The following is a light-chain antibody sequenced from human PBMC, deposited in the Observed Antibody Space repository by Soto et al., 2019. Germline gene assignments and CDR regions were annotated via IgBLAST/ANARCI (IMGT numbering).Light chain of an antibody. CDR3: SSYTSSSTVV. Sequence: QSALTQPASVSGSHGQSITISCTGTSSDVGGYNYVSWYQQHPGKAPKLMIYEVSDRPSGVSNRFSGSKSGNTASLTISGLQADDEADYYCSSYTSSSTVVFGGGTKVTVL. J-gene: IGLJ2*01. CDR1: SSDVGGYNY. V-gene: IGLV2-14*01. CDR2: EVS.